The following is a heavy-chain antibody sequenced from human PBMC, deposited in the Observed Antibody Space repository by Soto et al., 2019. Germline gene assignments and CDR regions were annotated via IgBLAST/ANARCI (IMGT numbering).Heavy chain of an antibody. CDR2: IWYDGSNK. V-gene: IGHV3-33*01. J-gene: IGHJ6*02. D-gene: IGHD3-10*01. CDR1: GFTFSSYG. Sequence: GGSLRLSCAASGFTFSSYGMHWVRQAPGKGLEWVAVIWYDGSNKYYADSVKGRFTISRDNSKNTLYLQMNSLRAKDTAVYYCARTYYYGSGSYRRGMDVWGQGTTVTVSS. CDR3: ARTYYYGSGSYRRGMDV.